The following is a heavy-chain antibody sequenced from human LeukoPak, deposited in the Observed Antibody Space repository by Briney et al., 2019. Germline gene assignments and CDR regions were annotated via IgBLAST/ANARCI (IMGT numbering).Heavy chain of an antibody. V-gene: IGHV3-21*04. D-gene: IGHD6-13*01. J-gene: IGHJ4*02. CDR1: GFTFSSYN. Sequence: GGSLRLSCAASGFTFSSYNMNWVRQAPGKGLEWVSSISSSSSYIYYADSVKGRFTISRDNSKNSLYLQMNSLRTEDTALYYCAKESEVTAAFDYWGQGTLVTVSS. CDR3: AKESEVTAAFDY. CDR2: ISSSSSYI.